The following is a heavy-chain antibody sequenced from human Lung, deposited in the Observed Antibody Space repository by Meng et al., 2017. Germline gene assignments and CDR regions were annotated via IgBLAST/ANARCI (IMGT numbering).Heavy chain of an antibody. Sequence: QVQLVQSAAEVRKPGASLQVSCETSGYIFTDFQIHWVRQAPGQGLEWMGRITPNSGGANYAQKFQGRVTMTRDTSIRTAYMDLSRLTSDDTAIYYCARDRDGYASFDHWGQGTLVTVSS. CDR3: ARDRDGYASFDH. V-gene: IGHV1-2*06. CDR2: ITPNSGGA. J-gene: IGHJ4*02. D-gene: IGHD5-24*01. CDR1: GYIFTDFQ.